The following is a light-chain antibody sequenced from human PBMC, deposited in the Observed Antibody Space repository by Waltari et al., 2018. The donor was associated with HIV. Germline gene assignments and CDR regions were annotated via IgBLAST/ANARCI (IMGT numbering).Light chain of an antibody. Sequence: QSALTQPHSASGTTGQRVTISCSGPSSHIRSNTVTWYQQLPGAAPKLLIYSNNQRPSGVPDRVSGSKSGTSASRAISGLQSEDEADYYCAAWDDSLNGVVFGGGTKLTVL. CDR3: AAWDDSLNGVV. CDR2: SNN. CDR1: SSHIRSNT. V-gene: IGLV1-44*01. J-gene: IGLJ2*01.